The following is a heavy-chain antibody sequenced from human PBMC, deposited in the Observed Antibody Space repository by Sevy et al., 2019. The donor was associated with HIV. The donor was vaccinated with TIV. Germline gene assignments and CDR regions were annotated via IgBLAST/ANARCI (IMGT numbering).Heavy chain of an antibody. CDR1: GFTFDDYG. CDR3: AREESCGGDCYYFDY. D-gene: IGHD2-21*02. CDR2: IIGNGVLT. Sequence: GGSLRLSCAASGFTFDDYGMSWVRQAPGKGLEWVSSIIGNGVLTSYVESVKGRFTISRDNAGNSLYLQMNSLRAEDTALYFCAREESCGGDCYYFDYWGQGTLVTVSS. J-gene: IGHJ4*02. V-gene: IGHV3-20*04.